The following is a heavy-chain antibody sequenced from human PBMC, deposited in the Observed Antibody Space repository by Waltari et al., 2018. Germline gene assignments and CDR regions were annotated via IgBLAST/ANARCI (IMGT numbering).Heavy chain of an antibody. Sequence: QVQLQQWGAGLLKPSETLSLTCAVYGGSFSGYYWSWIRQPPGKGLEWIGEINHSGSTNYNPSLKSRVTISVDTSKNQFSLKLSSVTAADTAVYYCAREVAGTSGYFDYWGQGTLVTVSS. CDR3: AREVAGTSGYFDY. V-gene: IGHV4-34*01. D-gene: IGHD2-15*01. CDR2: INHSGST. CDR1: GGSFSGYY. J-gene: IGHJ4*02.